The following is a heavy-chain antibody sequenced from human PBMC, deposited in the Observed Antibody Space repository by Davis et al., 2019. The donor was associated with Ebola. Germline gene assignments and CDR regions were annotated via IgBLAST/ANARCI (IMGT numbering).Heavy chain of an antibody. J-gene: IGHJ4*02. D-gene: IGHD4-17*01. CDR2: IYLHSRST. CDR1: GGSFRDGRHY. V-gene: IGHV4-39*02. Sequence: MPGGSLRLSCTDSGGSFRDGRHYWGWIRQPPGKGLEWVGHIYLHSRSTYHNPSFKSRASISVDSSRNELSLRLTSVIAADAALYYCARAWDGDYHFDYWGQGTLVTVSS. CDR3: ARAWDGDYHFDY.